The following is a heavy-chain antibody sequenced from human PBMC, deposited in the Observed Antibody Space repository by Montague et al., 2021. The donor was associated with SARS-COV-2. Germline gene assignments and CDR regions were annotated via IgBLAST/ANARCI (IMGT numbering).Heavy chain of an antibody. CDR2: IYSSGST. V-gene: IGHV4-61*02. CDR3: ARDYGDYSYYYGLDV. J-gene: IGHJ6*02. Sequence: TLSLTCTVSGGSIRSGSYYWSWIRQPAGKGLEWIGRIYSSGSTNYNPSPKSRVTMSVDTSKNQFSLKVSSVTAADTAVYYCARDYGDYSYYYGLDVWGRGTTVTVSS. CDR1: GGSIRSGSYY. D-gene: IGHD4-17*01.